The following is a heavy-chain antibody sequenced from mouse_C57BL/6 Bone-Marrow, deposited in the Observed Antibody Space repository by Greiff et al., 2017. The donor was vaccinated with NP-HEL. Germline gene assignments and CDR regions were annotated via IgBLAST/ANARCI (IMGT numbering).Heavy chain of an antibody. CDR2: IYPSDSET. CDR3: ARPLDYGSSDWYFDV. CDR1: GYTFTSYW. J-gene: IGHJ1*03. Sequence: QVQLKQPGAELVRPGSSVKLSCKASGYTFTSYWMDWVKQRPGQGLEWIGNIYPSDSETHYNQKFKDKATLTADTSSNTAYLQLSSLTSEDTAIYYCARPLDYGSSDWYFDVWGTGTTVTVSS. V-gene: IGHV1-61*01. D-gene: IGHD1-1*01.